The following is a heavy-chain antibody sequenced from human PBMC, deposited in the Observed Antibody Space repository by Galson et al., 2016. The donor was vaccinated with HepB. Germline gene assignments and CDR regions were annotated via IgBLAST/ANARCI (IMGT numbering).Heavy chain of an antibody. J-gene: IGHJ4*02. D-gene: IGHD6-19*01. V-gene: IGHV3-33*01. CDR1: GFTSSSYG. CDR3: AIDPSQWQDLLFGN. Sequence: SLRLSCAASGFTSSSYGMHWVRQAPGKGLEWVAVIWYDGSNNYYAHSVKGRFTISRDNSKNTLYLHMDSLRVEDPAIDYWAIDPSQWQDLLFGNWAQGTLVTVSA. CDR2: IWYDGSNN.